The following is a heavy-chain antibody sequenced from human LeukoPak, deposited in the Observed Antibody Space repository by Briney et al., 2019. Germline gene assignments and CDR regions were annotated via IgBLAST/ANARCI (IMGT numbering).Heavy chain of an antibody. CDR1: GGSISSYY. J-gene: IGHJ4*02. Sequence: SETLSLICTVSGGSISSYYWSWIRQPPGKGLEWIGYIYYSGSTNYNPSLKSRVTISVDTSKNQFSLKLSSVTAADTAVYYCARGTRGYSYGEFFDYWGQGTLVTVSS. CDR3: ARGTRGYSYGEFFDY. V-gene: IGHV4-59*01. CDR2: IYYSGST. D-gene: IGHD5-18*01.